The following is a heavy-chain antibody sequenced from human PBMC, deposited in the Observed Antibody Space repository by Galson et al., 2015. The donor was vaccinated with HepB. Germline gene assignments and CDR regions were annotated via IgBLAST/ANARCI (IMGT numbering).Heavy chain of an antibody. D-gene: IGHD5-24*01. CDR1: GFTFSSYA. J-gene: IGHJ4*02. V-gene: IGHV3-30*04. CDR2: ISYDGSNK. Sequence: SLRLSCAASGFTFSSYAMHWVRQAPGKGLEWVAVISYDGSNKYYADSVKGRFTISRDNSKNTLYLQMNSLRAEDTAVYYCARIRWRDGYDDPVGYWGQGTLVTVSS. CDR3: ARIRWRDGYDDPVGY.